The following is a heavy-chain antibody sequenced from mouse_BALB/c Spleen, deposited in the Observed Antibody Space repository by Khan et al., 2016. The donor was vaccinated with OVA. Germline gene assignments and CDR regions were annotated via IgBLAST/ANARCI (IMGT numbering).Heavy chain of an antibody. CDR1: GYTFSTYW. J-gene: IGHJ4*01. V-gene: IGHV1S22*01. CDR2: IYPGSGSP. CDR3: TMCTTAPYVMDY. Sequence: LQQPGSELVSPGASVKLSCKTSGYTFSTYWMHWVKQRPGQGLKWIGNIYPGSGSPNYDEKFKSKATLTVDTSSTTAYMQLSSLTSEDSAVYYFTMCTTAPYVMDYCGQVASVTVSS. D-gene: IGHD1-2*01.